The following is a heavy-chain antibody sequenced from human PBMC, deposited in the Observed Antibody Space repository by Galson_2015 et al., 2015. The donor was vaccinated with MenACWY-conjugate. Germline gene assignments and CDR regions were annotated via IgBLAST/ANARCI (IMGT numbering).Heavy chain of an antibody. CDR3: ARIAGGGSRFDY. J-gene: IGHJ4*02. D-gene: IGHD2-15*01. V-gene: IGHV4-38-2*02. Sequence: CIVSGYSISGGYYWGWIRQPPGKGLEWIGNIYHSGSTYYNSSLKSRVTISVDTSKNQFSLRLNSVTAADAAVYYCARIAGGGSRFDYWGQGALVTVSS. CDR1: GYSISGGYY. CDR2: IYHSGST.